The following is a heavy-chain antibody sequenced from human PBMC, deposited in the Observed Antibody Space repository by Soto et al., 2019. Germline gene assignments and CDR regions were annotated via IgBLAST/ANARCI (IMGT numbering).Heavy chain of an antibody. CDR2: IIPIFGTA. J-gene: IGHJ2*01. V-gene: IGHV1-69*13. CDR1: GGTFSSYA. Sequence: GASVKVSCKASGGTFSSYAISWVRQAPGQGLEWMGGIIPIFGTANYAQKFQGRVTITADESTSTAYMELSSLRSEDTAVYYCARAPYQLAGNWYFDLWGRGTLVTVSS. D-gene: IGHD6-6*01. CDR3: ARAPYQLAGNWYFDL.